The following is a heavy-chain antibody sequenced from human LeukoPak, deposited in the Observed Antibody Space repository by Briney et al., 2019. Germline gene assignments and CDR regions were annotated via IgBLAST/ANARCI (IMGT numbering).Heavy chain of an antibody. CDR1: GFSFSDFD. J-gene: IGHJ5*02. Sequence: PGGSLRLSCATSGFSFSDFDMQWVRQAPGQGLEWVAFIRSDGSDTYYGDSVKGRFTVSRDNSKKILHLQMNSLRPGDTAVYYCARVKVGSWDWFDPWGQGTLVTVSS. D-gene: IGHD1-26*01. CDR2: IRSDGSDT. V-gene: IGHV3-30*02. CDR3: ARVKVGSWDWFDP.